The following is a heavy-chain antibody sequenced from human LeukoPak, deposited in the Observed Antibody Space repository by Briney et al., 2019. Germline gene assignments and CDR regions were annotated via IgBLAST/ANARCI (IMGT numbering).Heavy chain of an antibody. Sequence: GGSLRLSCAASGFTFSSYGMNWVRQAPGKGLEWVSYISSSSSTIYYADSVKGRFTISRDNAKNSLYLQMNSLRAEDTAVYYCAREGVYCSGGSCLRAFDIWGQGTMVTVSS. D-gene: IGHD2-15*01. CDR2: ISSSSSTI. CDR1: GFTFSSYG. V-gene: IGHV3-48*04. J-gene: IGHJ3*02. CDR3: AREGVYCSGGSCLRAFDI.